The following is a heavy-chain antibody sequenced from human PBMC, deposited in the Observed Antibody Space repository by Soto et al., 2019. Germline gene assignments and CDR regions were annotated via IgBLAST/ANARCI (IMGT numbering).Heavy chain of an antibody. CDR3: ARSSWWAARSIYYYYGMDV. V-gene: IGHV1-69*13. CDR1: GGTFSSYA. Sequence: SVKVSCKASGGTFSSYAISWVRQAPGQGLEWMGGIIPIFGTANYAQKFQGRVTITADESTRTAYMELSSLRSEDTAVYYCARSSWWAARSIYYYYGMDVWGQGTTVTVSS. D-gene: IGHD6-6*01. CDR2: IIPIFGTA. J-gene: IGHJ6*02.